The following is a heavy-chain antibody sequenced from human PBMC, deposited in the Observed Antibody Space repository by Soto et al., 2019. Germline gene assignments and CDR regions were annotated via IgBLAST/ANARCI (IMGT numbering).Heavy chain of an antibody. Sequence: EVQLVETGGGVIQPVGSLRLSCAASGFSVSSNYMSWVRQAPGKGLELVSVIYSVGSTYYAESVKGRFTISSDNSKNTLYLQIYSLRAEDTAVYHFARVGVLWDFDYWGQGTLVTVSA. J-gene: IGHJ4*02. CDR1: GFSVSSNY. V-gene: IGHV3-53*02. D-gene: IGHD3-10*01. CDR2: IYSVGST. CDR3: ARVGVLWDFDY.